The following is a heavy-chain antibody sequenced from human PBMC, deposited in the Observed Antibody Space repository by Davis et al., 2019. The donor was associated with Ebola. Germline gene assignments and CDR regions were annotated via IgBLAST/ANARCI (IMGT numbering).Heavy chain of an antibody. CDR3: ATTQWLREFDN. D-gene: IGHD6-19*01. CDR1: GFTLTSYG. J-gene: IGHJ4*02. Sequence: GGSLRLSCAASGFTLTSYGMSWVRQAPGKGLEWVSVIYDHSTAYADSVRGRFIISRDKSNNTLYLEMNSLRVDDTAVYYCATTQWLREFDNWGQGTLVTVSS. CDR2: IYDHST. V-gene: IGHV3-53*05.